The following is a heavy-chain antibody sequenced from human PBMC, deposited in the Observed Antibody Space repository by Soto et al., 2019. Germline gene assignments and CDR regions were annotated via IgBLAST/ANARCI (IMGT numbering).Heavy chain of an antibody. V-gene: IGHV1-2*04. CDR1: GYTFTGYY. CDR2: INPNSGGT. D-gene: IGHD3-9*01. Sequence: ASVKVSCKASGYTFTGYYMHWVRQAPGQGLEWMGWINPNSGGTNYAQKFQGWVTMTRDTSISTAYMELSRLRSDDTAVYYCARELPPDYDILTGYYTGGGFDYWGQGTLVTVSS. CDR3: ARELPPDYDILTGYYTGGGFDY. J-gene: IGHJ4*02.